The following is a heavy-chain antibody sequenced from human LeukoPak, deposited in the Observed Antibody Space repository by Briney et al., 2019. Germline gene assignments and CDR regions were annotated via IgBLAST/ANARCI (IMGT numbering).Heavy chain of an antibody. Sequence: GGSLRLSCAASGFTFDDYGMSWVRQAPGKGLEWVSGINWNGGSTGYADSVKGRFTISRDNVKNSLYLQMNSLRAEDTALYHCARAPSPVVVPSSATYAFDIWGQGTMVTVSS. V-gene: IGHV3-20*01. CDR3: ARAPSPVVVPSSATYAFDI. D-gene: IGHD2-2*01. CDR1: GFTFDDYG. J-gene: IGHJ3*02. CDR2: INWNGGST.